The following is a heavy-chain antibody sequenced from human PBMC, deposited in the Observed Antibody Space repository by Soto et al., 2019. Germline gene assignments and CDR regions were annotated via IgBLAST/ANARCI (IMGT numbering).Heavy chain of an antibody. Sequence: PSETLSLTCAVYGGSFSGYYWSWIRQPPGKGLEWIGEINHSGSTNYNPSLKSRVTISVDTSKNQFSLKLSSVTAADTAVYYCARGHRNYYDSSGYYRRTYYFDYWGQGTLVTVPQ. CDR2: INHSGST. V-gene: IGHV4-34*01. CDR1: GGSFSGYY. D-gene: IGHD3-22*01. CDR3: ARGHRNYYDSSGYYRRTYYFDY. J-gene: IGHJ4*02.